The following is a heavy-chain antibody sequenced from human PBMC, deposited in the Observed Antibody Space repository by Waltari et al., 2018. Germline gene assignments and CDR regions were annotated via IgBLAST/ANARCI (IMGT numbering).Heavy chain of an antibody. CDR1: GYIFTSYH. V-gene: IGHV1-46*01. CDR2: INPSDDST. D-gene: IGHD2-15*01. CDR3: ARSLPRGYCSSGICPNWFDP. J-gene: IGHJ5*02. Sequence: QVQLVQSGAEVKKPGASVKVSCKESGYIFTSYHIHWVRQAPGQGLEWMGIINPSDDSTTYAQKFQGRVTMTRDTSTSTVYMELSSLRSEDTAVYYCARSLPRGYCSSGICPNWFDPWGQGILVTVSS.